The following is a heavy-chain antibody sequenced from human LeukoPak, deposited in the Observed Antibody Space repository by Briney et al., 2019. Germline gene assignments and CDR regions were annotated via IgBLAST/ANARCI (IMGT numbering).Heavy chain of an antibody. D-gene: IGHD3-22*01. CDR1: GFTFSIYS. V-gene: IGHV3-48*01. Sequence: GGSLRLSCAASGFTFSIYSMNWVRQAPGKGLEWVSYISSSSTTTYYADSVKGRFTISRDNSKNTLYLQMNSLRAEDTAVYYCVYDSSGYSAFDYWGQGTLVTVSS. CDR2: ISSSSTTT. J-gene: IGHJ4*02. CDR3: VYDSSGYSAFDY.